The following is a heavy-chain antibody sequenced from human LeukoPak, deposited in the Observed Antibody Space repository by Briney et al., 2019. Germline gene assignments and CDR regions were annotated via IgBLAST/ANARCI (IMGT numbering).Heavy chain of an antibody. D-gene: IGHD3-3*01. J-gene: IGHJ6*03. CDR2: ISAYNGNT. V-gene: IGHV1-18*01. CDR3: ARDRSGHILRYYYYYMDV. CDR1: GYTFTSYG. Sequence: ASVKVSCKASGYTFTSYGISWVRQAPGQGLEWMGWISAYNGNTNYAQKLQGRVTMTTDTSTSTAYMELRSLRSDDTAVYYCARDRSGHILRYYYYYMDVWGKGTTVTVSS.